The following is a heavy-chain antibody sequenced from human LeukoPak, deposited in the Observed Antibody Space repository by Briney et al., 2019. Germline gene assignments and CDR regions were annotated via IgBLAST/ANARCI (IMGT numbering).Heavy chain of an antibody. CDR1: GGTFSSYA. Sequence: ASVKVSRKASGGTFSSYAISWVRQAPGQGLEWMGGIIPIFGTANYAQKFQGRVTITTDESTSTAYMELSSLRSEDTAVYYCARGSGYFDWLNLDYWGQGTLVTVSS. CDR3: ARGSGYFDWLNLDY. J-gene: IGHJ4*02. V-gene: IGHV1-69*05. D-gene: IGHD3-9*01. CDR2: IIPIFGTA.